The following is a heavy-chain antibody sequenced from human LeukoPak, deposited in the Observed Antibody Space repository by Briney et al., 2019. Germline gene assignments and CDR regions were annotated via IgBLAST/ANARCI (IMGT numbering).Heavy chain of an antibody. D-gene: IGHD1-26*01. CDR2: IYHSGRT. V-gene: IGHV4-38-2*02. CDR1: GYSISSGYY. J-gene: IGHJ3*02. CDR3: ARDLPVVGATKAFDI. Sequence: PSETLSLTCTVSGYSISSGYYWGWIRQPPGKRLEWIGSIYHSGRTFYNPSLKSRVTISVDTSKNQFSLKLSSVTAADTAVYYCARDLPVVGATKAFDIWGQGTMVTVSS.